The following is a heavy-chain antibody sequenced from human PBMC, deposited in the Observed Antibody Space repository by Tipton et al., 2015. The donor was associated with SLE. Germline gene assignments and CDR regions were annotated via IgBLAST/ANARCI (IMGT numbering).Heavy chain of an antibody. V-gene: IGHV4-34*01. D-gene: IGHD6-13*01. CDR1: GESFSGYY. Sequence: TLSLTCAVYGESFSGYYWSWIRQPPGKGLEWIGEINHSGTTNYNPSLKSRVTISVDTSKNQFSLRLSSVTAADTAVYYCVSGYSSSWYGMDVWGQGTTVTVSS. J-gene: IGHJ6*02. CDR3: VSGYSSSWYGMDV. CDR2: INHSGTT.